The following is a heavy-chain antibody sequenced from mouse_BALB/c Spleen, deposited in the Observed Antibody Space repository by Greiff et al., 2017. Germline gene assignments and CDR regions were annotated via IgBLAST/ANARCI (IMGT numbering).Heavy chain of an antibody. Sequence: VQLQQSGGDLVKPGGSLKLSCAASGFTFSSYGMSWVRQTPDKRLEWVATISSGGSYTYYPDSVKGRFTISRDNAKNTLYLQMSSLKSEDTAMYYCARHGSNWEVDYWGQGTTLTVSS. CDR3: ARHGSNWEVDY. CDR1: GFTFSSYG. V-gene: IGHV5-6*01. J-gene: IGHJ2*01. D-gene: IGHD4-1*01. CDR2: ISSGGSYT.